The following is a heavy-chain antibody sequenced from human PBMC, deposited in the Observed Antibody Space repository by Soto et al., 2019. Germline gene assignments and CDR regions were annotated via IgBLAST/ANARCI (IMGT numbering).Heavy chain of an antibody. V-gene: IGHV4-34*01. CDR2: INHSGST. Sequence: SETLSLTCSVYGESFNDYYWSWIRQSPGKGLEWIAEINHSGSTNYNPSLKSRASISVDTSKSQISLSLTSVTVADTAIYYCASFSLPRDPGFDPWGQGTLVTVSS. J-gene: IGHJ5*02. CDR3: ASFSLPRDPGFDP. CDR1: GESFNDYY. D-gene: IGHD1-26*01.